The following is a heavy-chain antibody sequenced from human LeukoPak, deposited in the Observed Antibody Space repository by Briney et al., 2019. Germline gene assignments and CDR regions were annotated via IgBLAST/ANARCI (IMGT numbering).Heavy chain of an antibody. V-gene: IGHV3-30*04. CDR3: ARGPDYDILADYFDY. CDR2: ISYDGRNT. J-gene: IGHJ4*02. CDR1: GFTFSNYT. D-gene: IGHD3-9*01. Sequence: SGGSLSLSCAASGFTFSNYTLPGVRPAPGKGLEWVAVISYDGRNTFYAHSVRGRFTISRDNSKNTLFLQMNSLRPEDTAVYYCARGPDYDILADYFDYWGQGTLVTVSS.